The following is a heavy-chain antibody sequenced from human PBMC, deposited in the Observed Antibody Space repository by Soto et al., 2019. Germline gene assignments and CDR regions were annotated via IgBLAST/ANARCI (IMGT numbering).Heavy chain of an antibody. Sequence: PGGSLRLSCAASGFTFSDYYMSWIRQAPGKGLEWVSYISSSGSTIYYADSVKGRFTISRDNAKNSLYLQMNSLRAEDTAVYYCASTPARWFGELSHFDYWGQGTLVTVSS. CDR1: GFTFSDYY. CDR3: ASTPARWFGELSHFDY. CDR2: ISSSGSTI. D-gene: IGHD3-10*01. V-gene: IGHV3-11*01. J-gene: IGHJ4*02.